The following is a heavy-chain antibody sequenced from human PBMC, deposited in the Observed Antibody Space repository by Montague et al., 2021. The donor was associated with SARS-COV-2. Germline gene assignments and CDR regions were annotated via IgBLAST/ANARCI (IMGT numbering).Heavy chain of an antibody. J-gene: IGHJ4*02. CDR2: INHRGTS. CDR1: GGSFSDYF. Sequence: SETLSLTCAVYGGSFSDYFWTWIRQPPGEGLEWIGEINHRGTSNYNPSLKSRVSISVDTSKNQFSLYLGSVTAADTAVYYCARGRQHFNMIVVVMTGGGYYFDYWGQGTLVTVSS. V-gene: IGHV4-34*01. CDR3: ARGRQHFNMIVVVMTGGGYYFDY. D-gene: IGHD3-22*01.